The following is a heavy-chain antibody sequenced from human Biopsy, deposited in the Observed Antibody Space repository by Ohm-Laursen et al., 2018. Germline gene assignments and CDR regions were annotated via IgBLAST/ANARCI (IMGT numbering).Heavy chain of an antibody. CDR2: VDWDDYK. J-gene: IGHJ6*02. V-gene: IGHV2-70*11. CDR1: GFSLSARGMC. Sequence: TQTLTLTCSFSGFSLSARGMCVSWIRQAPGKALEWLGRVDWDDYKDYSASLQTKLSISKETSNDQVVLTVNNVDPADTATYYCARTPILIVSAGLVYRHRRHLQGMDVWGQGIAVTVS. CDR3: ARTPILIVSAGLVYRHRRHLQGMDV. D-gene: IGHD6-13*01.